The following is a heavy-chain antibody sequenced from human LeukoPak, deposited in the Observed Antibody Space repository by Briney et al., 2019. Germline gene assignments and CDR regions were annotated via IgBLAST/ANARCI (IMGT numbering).Heavy chain of an antibody. D-gene: IGHD7-27*01. Sequence: ASVKVSCKTSGYTFSNFGVGWVRQVPGQGFEWMGWISAYDGVTNYAPSLQGRVTMTTDTSTGTAYMELRSLSPDDTAVYYCARSGDGNWFDPWGQGTLVIVSS. CDR1: GYTFSNFG. J-gene: IGHJ5*02. V-gene: IGHV1-18*01. CDR3: ARSGDGNWFDP. CDR2: ISAYDGVT.